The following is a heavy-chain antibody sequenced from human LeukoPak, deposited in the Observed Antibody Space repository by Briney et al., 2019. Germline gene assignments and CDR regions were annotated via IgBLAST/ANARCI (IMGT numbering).Heavy chain of an antibody. D-gene: IGHD1-26*01. V-gene: IGHV1-69*05. CDR3: ARVVGATGGYFDY. CDR2: IIPIFGTA. Sequence: ASVKVSCKASGGTFSSYAISWVRQAPGQGFEWMGGIIPIFGTANYAQKFQGRVTITTDESTSTAYMELSSLRSEDTAVYYCARVVGATGGYFDYWGQGTLVTVSS. J-gene: IGHJ4*02. CDR1: GGTFSSYA.